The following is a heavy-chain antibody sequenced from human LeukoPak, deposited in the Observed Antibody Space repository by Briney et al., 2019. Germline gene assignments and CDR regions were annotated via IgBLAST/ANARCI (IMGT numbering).Heavy chain of an antibody. D-gene: IGHD3-10*01. CDR2: IYYSGST. Sequence: PSETLSLTRTVSGGSISSYYWSWIRQPPGKGLEWIGYIYYSGSTNYNPSLKSRVTISVDTSKNQFSLKLSSVTAADTAVYYCARAPGYYGSGNWFDPWGQGTLVTVSS. CDR1: GGSISSYY. V-gene: IGHV4-59*01. CDR3: ARAPGYYGSGNWFDP. J-gene: IGHJ5*02.